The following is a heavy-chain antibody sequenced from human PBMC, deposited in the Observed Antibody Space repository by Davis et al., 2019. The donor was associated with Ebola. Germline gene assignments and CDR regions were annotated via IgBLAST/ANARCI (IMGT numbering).Heavy chain of an antibody. J-gene: IGHJ6*02. D-gene: IGHD3-10*01. CDR3: ARDLKAYYYGSGAGIYYYYGMDV. CDR1: GGTFSSYA. CDR2: ISAYNGNT. V-gene: IGHV1-18*01. Sequence: AASVKVSCKASGGTFSSYAISWVRQAPGQGLEWMGWISAYNGNTNYAQKLQGRVTMTTDTSTSTAYMELRSLRSDDTAVYYCARDLKAYYYGSGAGIYYYYGMDVWGQGTTVTVSS.